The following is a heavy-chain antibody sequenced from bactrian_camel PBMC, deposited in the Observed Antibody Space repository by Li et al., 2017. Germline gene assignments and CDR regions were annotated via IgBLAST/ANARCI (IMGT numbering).Heavy chain of an antibody. CDR2: IIARDGRP. Sequence: HVQLVESGGGSVQAGGSLRLSCAVTGMRDSKFCMAWFRQAPGKERVWVAIIARDGRPVLADSVNGRFTITKDTISQTLNLQMNALKPEESGMFYCAADVRGGSNVCGKPDTWGQGTQVTVS. V-gene: IGHV3S1*01. J-gene: IGHJ4*01. CDR1: GMRDSKFC. CDR3: AADVRGGSNVCGKPDT. D-gene: IGHD2*01.